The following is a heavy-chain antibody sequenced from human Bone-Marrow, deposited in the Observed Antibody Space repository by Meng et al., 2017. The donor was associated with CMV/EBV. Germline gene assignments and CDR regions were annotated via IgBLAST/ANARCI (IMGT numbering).Heavy chain of an antibody. CDR3: ARNPYNFWSGAPD. J-gene: IGHJ4*02. CDR1: YGSINVKNYY. Sequence: SETLSLTCSVPYGSINVKNYYWAWLRQSPGKGLEWIGSVYYTGTTFLNSSFKSRVSISVDTSNNQFSLKMNSVTAEDTAVYYCARNPYNFWSGAPDWGQGKLVTVSS. V-gene: IGHV4-39*07. CDR2: VYYTGTT. D-gene: IGHD3-3*01.